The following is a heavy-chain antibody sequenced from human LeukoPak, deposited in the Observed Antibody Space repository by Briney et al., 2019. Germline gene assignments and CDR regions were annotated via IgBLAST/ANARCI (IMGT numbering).Heavy chain of an antibody. CDR3: ARASYYDFWSGVPDFDY. V-gene: IGHV3-7*01. Sequence: GGSLRLSCAASGFTFSRLWMTWVRQAPGKGLEWVANIKQDGSEKYYVDSVKGRFTISRDNAKNSLYLQMNSLRAEDTAVYYCARASYYDFWSGVPDFDYWGQGTLVTVSS. J-gene: IGHJ4*02. D-gene: IGHD3-3*01. CDR2: IKQDGSEK. CDR1: GFTFSRLW.